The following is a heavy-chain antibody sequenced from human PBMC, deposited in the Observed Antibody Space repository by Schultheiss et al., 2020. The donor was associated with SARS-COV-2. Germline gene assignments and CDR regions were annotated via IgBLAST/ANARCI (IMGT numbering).Heavy chain of an antibody. CDR2: INHSGST. J-gene: IGHJ4*02. CDR3: ARVAGQLVPDNYFDY. D-gene: IGHD6-13*01. Sequence: SETLSLTCAVYGGSFSGYYWSWIRQPPGKGLEWIGEINHSGSTNYNPSLKSRVTISVDTSKNQFSLKLSSVTAADTAVYYCARVAGQLVPDNYFDYWGQGTLVTVSS. CDR1: GGSFSGYY. V-gene: IGHV4-34*01.